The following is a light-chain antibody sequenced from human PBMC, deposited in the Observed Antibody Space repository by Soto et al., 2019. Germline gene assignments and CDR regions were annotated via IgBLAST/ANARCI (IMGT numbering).Light chain of an antibody. CDR3: QQYGTSPLT. CDR2: GAS. V-gene: IGKV3-15*01. CDR1: QAVSSN. Sequence: EIVMTQSPATLSVSRGERATLSCRANQAVSSNLAWYQQKPGQAPRLLIYGASTRATGIPDRFSGSGSGTEFTLTISSLQSEDFAVYYCQQYGTSPLTFGGGTKVDIK. J-gene: IGKJ4*01.